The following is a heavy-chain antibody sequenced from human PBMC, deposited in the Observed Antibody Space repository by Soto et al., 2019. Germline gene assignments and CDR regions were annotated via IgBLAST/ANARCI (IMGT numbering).Heavy chain of an antibody. CDR2: IHYNGNT. CDR3: AREGNLGRWLQPLDF. D-gene: IGHD5-12*01. J-gene: IGHJ4*02. Sequence: QVQLQVSGPGLVKPSETLSLTCTVSGDSISAYSWSWVRQPPGKGLEWIGNIHYNGNTKYNPSLTSRVPMSLDTSKNQFSLRLISVTAADTAKYFCAREGNLGRWLQPLDFWGQGTLVTVSS. CDR1: GDSISAYS. V-gene: IGHV4-59*01.